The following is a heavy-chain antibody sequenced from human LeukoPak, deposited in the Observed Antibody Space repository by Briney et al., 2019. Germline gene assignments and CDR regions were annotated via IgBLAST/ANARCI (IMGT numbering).Heavy chain of an antibody. Sequence: SVKVSCKASGGTFSSYAISWVRQAPGQGLEWMGGIIPIFGTANYAQKFQGRVTITTDESTSTAYMELSSLRSEDTAVYYCARTPNYYDSSGHYYWGQGTLVTVSS. CDR3: ARTPNYYDSSGHYY. CDR1: GGTFSSYA. D-gene: IGHD3-22*01. J-gene: IGHJ4*02. V-gene: IGHV1-69*05. CDR2: IIPIFGTA.